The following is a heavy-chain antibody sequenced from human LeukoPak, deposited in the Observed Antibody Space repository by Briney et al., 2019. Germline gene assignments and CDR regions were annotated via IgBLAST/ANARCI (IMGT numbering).Heavy chain of an antibody. CDR2: INAYNGNT. CDR1: GYTFTSYG. Sequence: ASVKVSCKAYGYTFTSYGISGVRQAPGQGLEWMGSINAYNGNTNYAQKLQGRVTMTTDTSTSTAYMELRSLRSDDTAVYYCARVGFVAAAADYWGQGTLVTVSS. CDR3: ARVGFVAAAADY. D-gene: IGHD6-13*01. V-gene: IGHV1-18*01. J-gene: IGHJ4*02.